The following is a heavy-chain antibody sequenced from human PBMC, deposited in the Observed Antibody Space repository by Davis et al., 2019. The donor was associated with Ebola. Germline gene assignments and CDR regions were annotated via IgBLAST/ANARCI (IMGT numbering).Heavy chain of an antibody. Sequence: MPSDTLSLTCTVSGVPIDTEGPSWSWIRQPPGKGLEWIGTIYRGASTYYSPSLNGRATISADTSTNQFSLRLTSVTAAAAAVYFCVCSSNGSCYSGEPLEHWGQGRRVTVSS. CDR2: IYRGAST. V-gene: IGHV4-30-2*01. CDR3: VCSSNGSCYSGEPLEH. J-gene: IGHJ1*01. D-gene: IGHD2-15*01. CDR1: GVPIDTEGPS.